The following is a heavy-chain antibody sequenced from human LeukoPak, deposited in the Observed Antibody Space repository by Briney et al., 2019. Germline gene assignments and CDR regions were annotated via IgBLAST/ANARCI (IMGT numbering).Heavy chain of an antibody. CDR2: INPNSGGT. CDR1: GYTFTGYY. CDR3: ARARGYYDSSGYF. D-gene: IGHD3-22*01. Sequence: ASVKVSCKASGYTFTGYYMHWVRQAPGQGLEWMGWINPNSGGTNYAQKFQGRVTMTRDTSISTAYMELSRLRSDDTAVYYCARARGYYDSSGYFWGQGTLVTVSS. V-gene: IGHV1-2*02. J-gene: IGHJ4*02.